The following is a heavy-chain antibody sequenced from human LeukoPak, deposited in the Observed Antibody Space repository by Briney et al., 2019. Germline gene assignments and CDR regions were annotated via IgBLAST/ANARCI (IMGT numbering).Heavy chain of an antibody. CDR2: ISGSGGST. D-gene: IGHD3-22*01. CDR1: GFTFSSFA. V-gene: IGHV3-23*01. Sequence: GGSLRLSRAASGFTFSSFAMSCVRQAPAKGLEGVSAISGSGGSTYYADSVKGRFTISRDNSKNTLYLQMNSLKAEDTAVYYCAKDEAYDSSGTDYWGQGTLVTVSS. CDR3: AKDEAYDSSGTDY. J-gene: IGHJ4*02.